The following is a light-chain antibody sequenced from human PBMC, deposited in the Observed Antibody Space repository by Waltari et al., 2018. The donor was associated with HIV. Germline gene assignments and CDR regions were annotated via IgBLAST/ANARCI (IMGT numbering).Light chain of an antibody. Sequence: QSALTQPASVSGSPGQSVIISCTGSTPDIAYYNYVSWYQQQSGKAPKALIYEVTIRASGISSRLSGSKSASAAYLTISGLHTDDEGDYFCSSYTKSGIVVFGGGT. V-gene: IGLV2-14*01. CDR2: EVT. CDR1: TPDIAYYNY. J-gene: IGLJ2*01. CDR3: SSYTKSGIVV.